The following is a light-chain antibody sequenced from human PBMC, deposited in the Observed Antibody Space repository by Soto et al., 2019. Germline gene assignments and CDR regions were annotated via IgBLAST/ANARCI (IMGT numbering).Light chain of an antibody. CDR3: QQYNSYSGT. V-gene: IGKV1-5*01. Sequence: GYTVTIPCLASHSISSWLAWYQQKPGKAPKLLIYDASSLESVVPSRFSGSGSGTEFTLTISSLQPDDFATYYCQQYNSYSGTFGQGTKVDIK. CDR2: DAS. J-gene: IGKJ1*01. CDR1: HSISSW.